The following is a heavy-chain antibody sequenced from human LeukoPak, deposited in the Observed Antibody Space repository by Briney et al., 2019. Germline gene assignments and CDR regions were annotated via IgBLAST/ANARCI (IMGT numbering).Heavy chain of an antibody. CDR1: GGSISSTTYY. J-gene: IGHJ5*02. CDR2: IYYSGST. Sequence: PSETLSLTCTVSGGSISSTTYYWGWIPQPPGKGLEWIGSIYYSGSTYYSPSLKSRVTISVNTSKKQFSLKLSSVTAADSSFYVWGGDWGNSVAGHNCFDPWGQGTLVTVSS. D-gene: IGHD6-19*01. CDR3: GGDWGNSVAGHNCFDP. V-gene: IGHV4-39*07.